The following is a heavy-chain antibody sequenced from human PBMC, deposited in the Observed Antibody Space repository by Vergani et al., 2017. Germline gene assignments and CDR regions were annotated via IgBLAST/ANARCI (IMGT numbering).Heavy chain of an antibody. V-gene: IGHV4-61*02. CDR3: ARDLGAAPQPYYYYYYGMDV. D-gene: IGHD6-6*01. Sequence: QVQLQESGPGLVKPSQTLSLTCTVSGGSISSGSYYWSWIRQPAGKGLEWIGRIYTSGSTNYNPSLKSRVTISVDTSKNQFSLKLSSVTAADTAVYYCARDLGAAPQPYYYYYYGMDVWSQGTTVTVSS. J-gene: IGHJ6*02. CDR2: IYTSGST. CDR1: GGSISSGSYY.